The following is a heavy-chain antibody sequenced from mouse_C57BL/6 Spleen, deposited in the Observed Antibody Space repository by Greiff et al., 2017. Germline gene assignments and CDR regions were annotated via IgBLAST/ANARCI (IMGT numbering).Heavy chain of an antibody. CDR2: IYPGDGDT. CDR3: ARDGSSLDWYFDV. CDR1: GYAFSSSW. V-gene: IGHV1-82*01. Sequence: VKLVESGPELVKPGASVKISCKASGYAFSSSWMNWVKQRPGKGLEWIGRIYPGDGDTNYNGKFKGKATLTADKSSSTAYMQLSSLTSEDSAVYFCARDGSSLDWYFDVWGTGTTVTVSS. D-gene: IGHD1-1*01. J-gene: IGHJ1*03.